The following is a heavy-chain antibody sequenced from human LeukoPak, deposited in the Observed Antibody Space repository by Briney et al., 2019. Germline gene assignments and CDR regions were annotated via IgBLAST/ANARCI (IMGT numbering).Heavy chain of an antibody. V-gene: IGHV3-74*01. CDR1: GSTFSNNW. J-gene: IGHJ1*01. D-gene: IGHD3-22*01. CDR3: ARAPSEIGGYYPEYFRH. Sequence: PGGSLRLSCAAAGSTFSNNWMHWVRQAPGKGLVWVSRIKSDGRTNYADSVKGRFTISRDNAKNTVSLQMNSLRAEDTGVYYCARAPSEIGGYYPEYFRHWGQGTLVTVSS. CDR2: IKSDGRT.